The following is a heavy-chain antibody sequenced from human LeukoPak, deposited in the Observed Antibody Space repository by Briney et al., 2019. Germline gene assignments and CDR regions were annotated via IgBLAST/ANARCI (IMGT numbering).Heavy chain of an antibody. J-gene: IGHJ5*02. CDR2: IYYSGST. D-gene: IGHD2-2*01. Sequence: LRLSCAASGFTFSSYAMSWVRQHPGKGLEWIGYIYYSGSTYYNPSLKSRVTISVDTSKNQFSLKLSSVTAADTAVYYCARLYCSSTSCYFDPWGQGTLVTVSS. CDR1: GFTFSSYA. V-gene: IGHV4-31*02. CDR3: ARLYCSSTSCYFDP.